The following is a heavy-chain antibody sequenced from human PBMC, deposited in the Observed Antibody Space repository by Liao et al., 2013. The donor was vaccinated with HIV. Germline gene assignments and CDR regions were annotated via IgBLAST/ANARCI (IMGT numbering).Heavy chain of an antibody. V-gene: IGHV4-59*12. D-gene: IGHD3-3*01. CDR2: IFDSGNT. CDR3: AARITISGVAIPHALDV. J-gene: IGHJ3*01. CDR1: GGSITNYY. Sequence: QMFLEESGPGLMKPSETLSLTCTVTGGSITNYYWSWIRQPPGKGLEWIGYIFDSGNTNYNPSLKSRVTMSVDTSKNQFSLKLSSVTAADTAVYYCAARITISGVAIPHALDVWGQGTLVAVSS.